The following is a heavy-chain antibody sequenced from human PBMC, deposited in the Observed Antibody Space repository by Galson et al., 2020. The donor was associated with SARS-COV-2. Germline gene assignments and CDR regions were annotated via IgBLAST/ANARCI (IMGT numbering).Heavy chain of an antibody. CDR2: INTNTGNP. J-gene: IGHJ4*02. Sequence: DSAMVSCKASGYIFNNYALNWVRQAPGQGLEWMALINTNTGNPTYAQGFTGRFVFSLDTSISTAYLQITSLKAEDTAVYYCTRGSGAWFGELLDYWGQGTLVTVSS. D-gene: IGHD3-10*01. V-gene: IGHV7-4-1*02. CDR1: GYIFNNYA. CDR3: TRGSGAWFGELLDY.